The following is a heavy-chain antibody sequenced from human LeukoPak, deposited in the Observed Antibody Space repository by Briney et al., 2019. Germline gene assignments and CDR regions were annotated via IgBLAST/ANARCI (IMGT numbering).Heavy chain of an antibody. Sequence: GGSLRHSCAASGVTFSSYAMSWVRQAPGKGLEWVSAISGSGGSTYYADSVKGRFTISRDNSKNTLYLQMNSLRADNTAVYCREKDRGIQRWYPIDYWGQGTLVTVSS. CDR2: ISGSGGST. V-gene: IGHV3-23*01. J-gene: IGHJ4*02. D-gene: IGHD6-13*01. CDR1: GVTFSSYA. CDR3: EKDRGIQRWYPIDY.